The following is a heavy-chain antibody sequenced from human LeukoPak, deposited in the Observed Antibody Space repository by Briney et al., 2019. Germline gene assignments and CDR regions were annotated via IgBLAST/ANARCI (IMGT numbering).Heavy chain of an antibody. D-gene: IGHD1-26*01. J-gene: IGHJ4*02. Sequence: ASVKVSCKASGFTFSTYAMSWVRQAPGKGLEWVSAVSGSGGSTYYADSVKGRFTISRDNSKNTLYLQMNSLRAEDTAVYYCAKSTTSYFDYWGQGTLVTVSS. CDR2: VSGSGGST. CDR1: GFTFSTYA. V-gene: IGHV3-23*01. CDR3: AKSTTSYFDY.